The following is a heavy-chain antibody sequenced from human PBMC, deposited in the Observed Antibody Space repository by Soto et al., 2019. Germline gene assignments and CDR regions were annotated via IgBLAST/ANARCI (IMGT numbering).Heavy chain of an antibody. CDR1: GGSISSSSYF. CDR3: ARGPTSDKVDY. V-gene: IGHV4-39*01. J-gene: IGHJ4*02. CDR2: IYYSGST. Sequence: ETLSLTCSVSGGSISSSSYFWGWIRQPPGKGLEWIGSIYYSGSTYYNPSLKGRVTVSVDTSKNQFSLNLSSVTAADTAVYYCARGPTSDKVDYWGQGTLVTVSS.